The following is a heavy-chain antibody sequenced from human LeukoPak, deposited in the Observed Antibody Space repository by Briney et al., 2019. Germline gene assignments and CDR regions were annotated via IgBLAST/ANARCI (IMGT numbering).Heavy chain of an antibody. CDR2: MNPNSGNT. Sequence: ASVKVSCKASGYTFTSYDINWVRQATGQGLEWMGWMNPNSGNTGYAQKFQGRVTMARNTSISTAYMELSSLRSEDTAVYYCARAGGYCGRISCPYYFDYWGQGSLVAVSS. CDR1: GYTFTSYD. CDR3: ARAGGYCGRISCPYYFDY. D-gene: IGHD2-15*01. J-gene: IGHJ4*02. V-gene: IGHV1-8*01.